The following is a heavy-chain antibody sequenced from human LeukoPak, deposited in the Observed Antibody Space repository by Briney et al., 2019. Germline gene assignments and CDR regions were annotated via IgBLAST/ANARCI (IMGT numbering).Heavy chain of an antibody. V-gene: IGHV1-18*01. CDR2: ISAYNANT. Sequence: ASVKVSCKASGYTFISYGISWVRQAPGQGLEWLGWISAYNANTNYAQKLQGRVTMTTDTSTSTAYMELRSLRSDDTAVYYCARDTPRPVPRGFEYWGQGTLVTVSS. J-gene: IGHJ4*02. CDR3: ARDTPRPVPRGFEY. CDR1: GYTFISYG.